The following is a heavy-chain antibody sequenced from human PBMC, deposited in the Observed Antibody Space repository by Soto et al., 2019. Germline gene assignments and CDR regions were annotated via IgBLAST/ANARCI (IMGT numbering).Heavy chain of an antibody. CDR3: ARQQWLVLNAFDI. CDR1: GASVNIDV. Sequence: SETLSLTCTVSGASVNIDVWTWILHSAGKGLECIGYISYSGTINYNPSFRSRVSMSLDTSKNQFYLRLSSVAAADTAVYYCARQQWLVLNAFDIWGQGTMVTVSS. D-gene: IGHD6-19*01. CDR2: ISYSGTI. J-gene: IGHJ3*02. V-gene: IGHV4-59*02.